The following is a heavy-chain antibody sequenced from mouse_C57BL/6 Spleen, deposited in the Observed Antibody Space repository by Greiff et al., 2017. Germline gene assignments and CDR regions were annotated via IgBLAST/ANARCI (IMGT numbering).Heavy chain of an antibody. CDR1: GYTFTSYW. J-gene: IGHJ1*03. CDR3: ARDYGSSHWYFDV. Sequence: QVQLQQPGAELVKPGASVTLSCKASGYTFTSYWMHWVKQRPGQGLEWIGMIHPNSGSTNYNEKFKSKATLTVDKSSSTAYMQLSSLTSEDSAVYYCARDYGSSHWYFDVWGTGTTVTVSS. D-gene: IGHD1-1*01. CDR2: IHPNSGST. V-gene: IGHV1-64*01.